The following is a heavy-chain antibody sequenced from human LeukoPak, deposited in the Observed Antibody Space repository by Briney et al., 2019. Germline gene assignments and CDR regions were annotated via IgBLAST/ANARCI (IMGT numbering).Heavy chain of an antibody. D-gene: IGHD2-8*01. V-gene: IGHV3-23*01. CDR3: AKDTSIGKYCTNGVCSPFVY. CDR1: GFTFSSYA. Sequence: PGGSLRLSCAGSGFTFSSYAMSWVRQAPGQGLEWVSVISDSGDYTSYADSVRGRFTISRDNSRNTLYLQMNSLRPEDTAVYYCAKDTSIGKYCTNGVCSPFVYWGQGTLVTVSS. J-gene: IGHJ4*02. CDR2: ISDSGDYT.